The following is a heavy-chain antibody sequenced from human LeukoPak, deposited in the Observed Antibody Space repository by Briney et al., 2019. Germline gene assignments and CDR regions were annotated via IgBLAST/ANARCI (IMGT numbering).Heavy chain of an antibody. CDR3: AREEYDSSGYPNLGYYFDY. D-gene: IGHD3-22*01. J-gene: IGHJ4*02. CDR2: INPSGGST. V-gene: IGHV1-46*03. CDR1: GYSFTSYY. Sequence: ASVKVSCKASGYSFTSYYMHWVPQAPGQGLEWMGIINPSGGSTSYAQKFQGRVTMTRDTSTSTVYMELSSLRSEDTAVYYCAREEYDSSGYPNLGYYFDYWGQGTLVTVSS.